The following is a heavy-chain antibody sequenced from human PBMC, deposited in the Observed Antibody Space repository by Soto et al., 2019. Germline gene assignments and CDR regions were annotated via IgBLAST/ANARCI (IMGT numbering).Heavy chain of an antibody. V-gene: IGHV1-69*13. CDR1: GGTFSSYA. Sequence: ASVKVSCKASGGTFSSYAISWVRQAPGQGLEWMGGIIPIFGTANYAQKFQGRVTITADESTSTAYMELSSLRSEDTAVYYCAXXXXXXXXXXXYWGQGXXVTXSS. CDR3: AXXXXXXXXXXXY. CDR2: IIPIFGTA. J-gene: IGHJ4*02.